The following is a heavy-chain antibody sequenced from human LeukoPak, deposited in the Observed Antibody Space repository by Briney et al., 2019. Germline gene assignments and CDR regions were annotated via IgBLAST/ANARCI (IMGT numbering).Heavy chain of an antibody. CDR2: INPNSGGT. Sequence: ASVKVSCKASGYTFTGYYMHWVRQAPGQGLEWMGRINPNSGGTNYAQKFQGRVTITADESTSTAYMELSSLRSEDTAVYYCARGGDGYNYVYYFDYWGQGTLVTVSS. V-gene: IGHV1-2*06. CDR3: ARGGDGYNYVYYFDY. CDR1: GYTFTGYY. D-gene: IGHD5-24*01. J-gene: IGHJ4*02.